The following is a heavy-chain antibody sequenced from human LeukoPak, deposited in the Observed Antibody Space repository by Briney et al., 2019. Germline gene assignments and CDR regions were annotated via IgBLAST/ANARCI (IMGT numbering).Heavy chain of an antibody. J-gene: IGHJ6*03. V-gene: IGHV4-61*01. CDR3: ARVGRGDRYYYYYYMDV. Sequence: SETLSLTCTVSGGSISGSNYYWSWIRQPPGKGLEWIGYIYYSGSTNYNPSLKSRVTISVDTSKNQFSLKLSSVTAADTAVYYCARVGRGDRYYYYYYMDVWGKGTTVTISS. CDR1: GGSISGSNYY. D-gene: IGHD2-15*01. CDR2: IYYSGST.